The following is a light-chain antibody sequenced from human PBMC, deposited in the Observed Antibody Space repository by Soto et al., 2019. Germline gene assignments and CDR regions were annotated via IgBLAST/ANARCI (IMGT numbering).Light chain of an antibody. V-gene: IGKV3-20*01. J-gene: IGKJ1*01. CDR2: GAT. CDR1: QSVSNSF. Sequence: EIVLTQSPGTLSLSPGESATLSCRASQSVSNSFLAWYQQKPGQAPRLLIYGATSRATGIADRFSGSGSGTDFTLTISRLEPEDFAVYYCQQYGSTPVTFGQGTKVDIK. CDR3: QQYGSTPVT.